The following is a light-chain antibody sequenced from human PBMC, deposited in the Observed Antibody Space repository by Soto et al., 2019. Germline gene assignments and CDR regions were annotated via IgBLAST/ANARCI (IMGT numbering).Light chain of an antibody. CDR3: QHYNSYSEA. Sequence: DIPMTQSPSTLSGSVGDRVTITCRASQTISSWLAWYQQKPGKAPKLLIYKASTVKSGVPSRFSVSGSGTEFTLTISSLQPDDFATYYCQHYNSYSEAFGQGTKVELK. V-gene: IGKV1-5*03. J-gene: IGKJ1*01. CDR2: KAS. CDR1: QTISSW.